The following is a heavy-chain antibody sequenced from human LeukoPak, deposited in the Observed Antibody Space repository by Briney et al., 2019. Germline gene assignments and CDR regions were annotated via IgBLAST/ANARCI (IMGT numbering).Heavy chain of an antibody. Sequence: GGSLRLSWAVSGFTFSGSALHWVRQASGKGLEWVGRIRSTANGYATAYAASVKGRLTISRDDSKNTAYLRMDSLKTEDTAVYYCNYGSGSYADFDYGGQGTLVTVSS. D-gene: IGHD3-10*01. J-gene: IGHJ4*02. V-gene: IGHV3-73*01. CDR2: IRSTANGYAT. CDR3: NYGSGSYADFDY. CDR1: GFTFSGSA.